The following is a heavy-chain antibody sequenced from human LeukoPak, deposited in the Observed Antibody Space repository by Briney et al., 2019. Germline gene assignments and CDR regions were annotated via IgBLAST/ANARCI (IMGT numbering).Heavy chain of an antibody. D-gene: IGHD3-10*01. Sequence: GGSLRLSCAASAFTFSSYAMSWVREAQGRGLERVSGISGSDGSTYYADSVKGRFTISRDNSKNTLYLQMNSLRAEDTAVYYCAKLATMVRGVITYYFDYWGQGTLVTVSS. CDR2: ISGSDGST. CDR3: AKLATMVRGVITYYFDY. J-gene: IGHJ4*02. CDR1: AFTFSSYA. V-gene: IGHV3-23*01.